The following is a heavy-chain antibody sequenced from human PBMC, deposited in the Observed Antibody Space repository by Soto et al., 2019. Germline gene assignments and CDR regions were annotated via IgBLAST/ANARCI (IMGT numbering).Heavy chain of an antibody. V-gene: IGHV3-21*01. CDR1: GFTFSRYT. J-gene: IGHJ4*02. CDR3: ARIGDSSGYYGGD. D-gene: IGHD3-22*01. Sequence: ESGGGLVKPGGSLRLSCAASGFTFSRYTMNWVRQAPGKGLEWVSSISSTSRYIYYADSVEGRFSISRDNAKNSLYLQMNSLRAEDTAVYYCARIGDSSGYYGGDWGQGTLVTVSS. CDR2: ISSTSRYI.